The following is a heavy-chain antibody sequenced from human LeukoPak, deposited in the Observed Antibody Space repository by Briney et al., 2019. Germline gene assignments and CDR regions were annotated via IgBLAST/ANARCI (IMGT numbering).Heavy chain of an antibody. CDR2: ISYGGSNK. J-gene: IGHJ4*02. D-gene: IGHD3-9*01. CDR1: GFTFSSYG. CDR3: AKGLFDGNY. Sequence: PGGSLRLSCAASGFTFSSYGMHWVRQAPGKGLEWVAVISYGGSNKYYADSVKGRFTISRDNSKNTLYLQMNSLRAEDTAVYYCAKGLFDGNYWGQGTLVTVSS. V-gene: IGHV3-30*18.